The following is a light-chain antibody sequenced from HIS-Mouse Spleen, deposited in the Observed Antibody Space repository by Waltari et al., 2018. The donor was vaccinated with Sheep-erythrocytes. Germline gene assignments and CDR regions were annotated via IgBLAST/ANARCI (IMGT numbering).Light chain of an antibody. Sequence: SYELTQPPSVSVSPGQTARITCSGDAFPKKYAYWYQQKSGQAPVLVIYEDSKRPSGFPERCSGSSSGTIATLTISGAQVEDEADYYCYSTDSSGNHRVFGGGTKLTVL. J-gene: IGLJ2*01. CDR1: AFPKKY. V-gene: IGLV3-10*01. CDR2: EDS. CDR3: YSTDSSGNHRV.